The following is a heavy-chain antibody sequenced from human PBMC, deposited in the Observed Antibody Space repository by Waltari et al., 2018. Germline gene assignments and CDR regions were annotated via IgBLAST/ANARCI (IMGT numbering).Heavy chain of an antibody. Sequence: EVQFVESGGGLVKPGGSLRLSCTASGFTFRTAWMSWVRQAPGKGPEWVGRIKSQSDGGTRDYAAPVKGRFSSSREDSKNLMFLQMNSLTIEDTAVYYCTTDPLGPWGQGTLVTVSS. CDR1: GFTFRTAW. CDR3: TTDPLGP. V-gene: IGHV3-15*01. CDR2: IKSQSDGGTR. J-gene: IGHJ5*02.